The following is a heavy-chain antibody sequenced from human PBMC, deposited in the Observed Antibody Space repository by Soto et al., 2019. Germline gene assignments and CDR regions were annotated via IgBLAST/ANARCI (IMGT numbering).Heavy chain of an antibody. CDR1: GGTFSNYA. CDR3: ARRGVANSRGAFDI. D-gene: IGHD3-22*01. V-gene: IGHV1-69*01. CDR2: AIPVYGST. Sequence: QVQLVQSGAEVKKPGTSVKVSCEVSGGTFSNYAITWVRQAPGQGLEWLGGAIPVYGSTNYAQKFQGRVTITAGESANTTFMELSSLRSDDTAVYYCARRGVANSRGAFDIWGQGTLVTVS. J-gene: IGHJ3*02.